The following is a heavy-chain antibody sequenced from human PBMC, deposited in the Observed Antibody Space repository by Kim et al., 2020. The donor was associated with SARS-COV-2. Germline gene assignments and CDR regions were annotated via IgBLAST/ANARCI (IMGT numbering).Heavy chain of an antibody. D-gene: IGHD2-2*01. CDR1: GFTFSSYE. V-gene: IGHV3-48*03. J-gene: IGHJ6*02. Sequence: GGSLRLSCAASGFTFSSYEMNWVRQAPGKGLEWVSYITSSGYTIYYADSVKGRFTISRDNAKNSLYLQMNSLRAEDTAVYYCARLNPSIVVVPAARSYGMDVWGQGPTVTVSS. CDR3: ARLNPSIVVVPAARSYGMDV. CDR2: ITSSGYTI.